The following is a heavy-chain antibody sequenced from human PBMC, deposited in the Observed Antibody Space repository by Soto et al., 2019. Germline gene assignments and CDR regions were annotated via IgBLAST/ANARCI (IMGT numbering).Heavy chain of an antibody. CDR3: AADRTDIYLVGAPTDYYYGMDV. V-gene: IGHV1-58*01. CDR1: GFTFTSSA. Sequence: SVKVSCKASGFTFTSSAVQWVRQARGQRLEWIGWIVVGSGNTNYAQKFQERVTITRDMSTSTAYMELSSLRSEDTAVYYCAADRTDIYLVGAPTDYYYGMDVWGQGTTVTVSS. D-gene: IGHD1-26*01. CDR2: IVVGSGNT. J-gene: IGHJ6*02.